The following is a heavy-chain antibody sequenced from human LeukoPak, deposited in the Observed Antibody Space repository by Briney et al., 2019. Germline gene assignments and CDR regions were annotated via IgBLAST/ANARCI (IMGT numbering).Heavy chain of an antibody. CDR2: IYTSGST. V-gene: IGHV4-4*07. D-gene: IGHD3-16*01. CDR3: ARGSRIIGGGTWDS. J-gene: IGHJ4*02. CDR1: RGGSMSSYY. Sequence: PSETLSLTRTVSRGGSMSSYYWSWIRQPAGKGLEYIGRIYTSGSTIYNPSLRSRVPMSVAASKNQCFLKVTSVTAADTAVYYCARGSRIIGGGTWDSWGQGTLVTVSS.